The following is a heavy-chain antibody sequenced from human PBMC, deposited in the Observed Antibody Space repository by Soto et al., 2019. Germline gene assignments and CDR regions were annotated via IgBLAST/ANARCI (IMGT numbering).Heavy chain of an antibody. J-gene: IGHJ6*03. D-gene: IGHD3-9*01. CDR1: GNFFLAYK. Sequence: QVQLVQSGAEVKKPGASMRVSCKASGNFFLAYKFNWVRQVPGQGLEWMGWMDPKNGDTDYSQKLQCRVSMTGNTSISTAYLELSSLRPDDTAIYYCARETAVGLSDLLTRSRVDYYYMAPCGQGTTVTVSS. CDR2: MDPKNGDT. CDR3: ARETAVGLSDLLTRSRVDYYYMAP. V-gene: IGHV1-8*01.